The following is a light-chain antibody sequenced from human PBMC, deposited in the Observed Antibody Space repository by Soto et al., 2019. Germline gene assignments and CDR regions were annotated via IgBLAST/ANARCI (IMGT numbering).Light chain of an antibody. V-gene: IGLV2-23*01. CDR1: SSDVGSYNL. J-gene: IGLJ3*02. CDR3: CSHAGSIV. CDR2: EGS. Sequence: QSALTQPASVSGSPGQSITMPCTGTSSDVGSYNLVSWYQQHPGKAPKRMIYEGSKRPAGVSNRFSGSKSGNTASLTISGFQAEDEADYYCCSHAGSIVFGGGTKVTVL.